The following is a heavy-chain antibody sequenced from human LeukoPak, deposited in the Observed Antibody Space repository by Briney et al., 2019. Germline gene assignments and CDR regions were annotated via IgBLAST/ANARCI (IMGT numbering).Heavy chain of an antibody. CDR1: GFTFTNAW. D-gene: IGHD3-10*01. J-gene: IGHJ4*02. V-gene: IGHV3-15*01. CDR2: IKSKTDGGTR. Sequence: GGSLRLSCAASGFTFTNAWMSWVRQAPGKGLEWVGRIKSKTDGGTRDFAAPVKGRFSISRDDSKNTVYLQMNSLKIEDTAVYYCATGTGMSDFDYWGRGTLATVSS. CDR3: ATGTGMSDFDY.